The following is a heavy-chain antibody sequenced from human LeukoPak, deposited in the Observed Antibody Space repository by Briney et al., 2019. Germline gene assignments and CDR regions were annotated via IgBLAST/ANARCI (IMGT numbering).Heavy chain of an antibody. D-gene: IGHD5-18*01. CDR2: ISSSSSYI. Sequence: GRPLRLSCAASGFTFSTYSMHWVRQAPGKGLEWVSSISSSSSYIYYADSVKGRFTISRDNAKNSLYLQMNSLRAEDTAVYYCARDHTAMVTDGMDVWGQGTTVTVSS. J-gene: IGHJ6*02. CDR3: ARDHTAMVTDGMDV. V-gene: IGHV3-21*01. CDR1: GFTFSTYS.